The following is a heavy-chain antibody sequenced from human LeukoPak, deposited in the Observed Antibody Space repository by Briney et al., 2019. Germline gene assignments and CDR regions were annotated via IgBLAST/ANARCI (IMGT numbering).Heavy chain of an antibody. Sequence: ASVKVSCKASGYTFTSYGISWVRQAPGQGLEWMGWISAYNGNTNYAQKLQGGVTMTTDTSTSTAYMELRSLRSDDTAVYYCAVQFDYYDSSEDAFDIWGQGTMVTVSS. J-gene: IGHJ3*02. V-gene: IGHV1-18*01. CDR2: ISAYNGNT. CDR3: AVQFDYYDSSEDAFDI. CDR1: GYTFTSYG. D-gene: IGHD3-22*01.